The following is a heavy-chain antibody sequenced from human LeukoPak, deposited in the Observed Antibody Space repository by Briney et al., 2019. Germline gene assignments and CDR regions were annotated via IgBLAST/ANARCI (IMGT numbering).Heavy chain of an antibody. CDR3: AKQGPGHCGSTSCYGVDY. V-gene: IGHV7-4-1*02. CDR1: GGIFSTYG. CDR2: INTNTGNP. J-gene: IGHJ4*02. Sequence: ASVKVSCKASGGIFSTYGISWVRQAPGQGLEWMGWINTNTGNPTYAQGFTGRFVFSLDTSVSTAYLQISSLKAEDTAVYFCAKQGPGHCGSTSCYGVDYWGQGTLVTVSS. D-gene: IGHD2-2*01.